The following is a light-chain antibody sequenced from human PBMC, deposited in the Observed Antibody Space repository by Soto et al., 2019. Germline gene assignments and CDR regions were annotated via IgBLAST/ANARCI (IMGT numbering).Light chain of an antibody. V-gene: IGLV2-11*01. J-gene: IGLJ1*01. Sequence: QSVLTQPRSASGSPEQSVTISCTGSASDVGDYNYVSWYQRHPGKAPKLVIYDVNKRPSGVPDRFSGSKSGNAASLTISGLQAEDEADYYCCSFAGSHTLYVFGTGTKVTVL. CDR1: ASDVGDYNY. CDR3: CSFAGSHTLYV. CDR2: DVN.